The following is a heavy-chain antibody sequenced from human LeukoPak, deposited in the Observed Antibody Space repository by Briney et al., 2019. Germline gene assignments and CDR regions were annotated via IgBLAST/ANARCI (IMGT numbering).Heavy chain of an antibody. Sequence: GGSLRLSCSASGFTFSSHSMNWVRQAPGKGLEWVSSISGSSYYIYYADSMKGRITISRDNAKNSLYLQMTSLTAEDTAVYYCARDSVEPTTRSIDYWGQGTLVTVSS. CDR3: ARDSVEPTTRSIDY. CDR1: GFTFSSHS. V-gene: IGHV3-21*01. D-gene: IGHD5-12*01. CDR2: ISGSSYYI. J-gene: IGHJ4*02.